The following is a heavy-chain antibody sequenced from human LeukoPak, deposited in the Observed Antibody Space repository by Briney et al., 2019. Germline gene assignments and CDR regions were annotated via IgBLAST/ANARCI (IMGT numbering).Heavy chain of an antibody. J-gene: IGHJ4*02. CDR2: INPNSGGT. Sequence: ASVKVSCKASGYTFTGYYMHWVRQAPGQGLEWMGWINPNSGGTNYAQKFQGRVTMTRDTSISTAYMELSRLRSDDTAVYYCARARYSSGWYYFDYWGQGTLITVSS. V-gene: IGHV1-2*02. D-gene: IGHD6-19*01. CDR1: GYTFTGYY. CDR3: ARARYSSGWYYFDY.